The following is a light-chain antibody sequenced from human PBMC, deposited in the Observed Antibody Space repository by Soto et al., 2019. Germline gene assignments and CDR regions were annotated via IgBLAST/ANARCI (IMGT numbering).Light chain of an antibody. CDR1: SVSVATSHC. V-gene: IGLV8-61*01. Sequence: QTVVTQEASVSVSPGGTVTLTCGLSSVSVATSHCPGGFQQTPGRAPRALIYDTNTRSSGVPDRFSGSILGNKAALTITGAQADDESVYHCVMRFGHGIGAFGGGTKLTVL. CDR2: DTN. CDR3: VMRFGHGIGA. J-gene: IGLJ2*01.